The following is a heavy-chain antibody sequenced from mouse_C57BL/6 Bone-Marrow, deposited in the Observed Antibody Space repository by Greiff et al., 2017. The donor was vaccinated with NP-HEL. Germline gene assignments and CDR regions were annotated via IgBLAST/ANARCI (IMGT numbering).Heavy chain of an antibody. CDR2: IHPNSGST. V-gene: IGHV1-64*01. D-gene: IGHD1-1*01. CDR3: AHYYGSSPWYFDV. Sequence: VKLQQPGAELVKPGASVKLSCKASGYTFTSYWMHWVKQRPGQGLEWIGMIHPNSGSTNYNEKFKSKATLTVDKSSSTAYMQLSSLTSEDSAVYYCAHYYGSSPWYFDVWGTGTTVTVSS. CDR1: GYTFTSYW. J-gene: IGHJ1*03.